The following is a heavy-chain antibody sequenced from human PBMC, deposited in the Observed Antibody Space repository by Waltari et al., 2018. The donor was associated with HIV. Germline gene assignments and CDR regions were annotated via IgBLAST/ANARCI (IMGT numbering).Heavy chain of an antibody. CDR2: VYYTGTT. D-gene: IGHD3-16*01. Sequence: QIHLQESGPGLVKPSKTLSLTCTVSNGSVNTDFYYWTWVRQAPNKGLEWTGYVYYTGTTKYNPARKSRVTISVDTSRNQFSLGLTSVSVADTAVYFCVRAFGPRMAIKDFFDAWGQGTLVTVS. CDR1: NGSVNTDFYY. J-gene: IGHJ4*02. CDR3: VRAFGPRMAIKDFFDA. V-gene: IGHV4-61*01.